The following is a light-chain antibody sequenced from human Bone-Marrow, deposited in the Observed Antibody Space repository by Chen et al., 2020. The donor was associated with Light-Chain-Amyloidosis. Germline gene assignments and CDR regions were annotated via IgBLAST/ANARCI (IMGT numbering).Light chain of an antibody. CDR3: QQYYSSPLT. V-gene: IGKV4-1*01. Sequence: DIVMTQSPDSLAVSLGERATINCKSSQSVLYNSNNKNCIAWYQQKPGQPPKLLIYWASTRGSGVPDRFSGSGSGTDFTLTISSLQAEDVAVYYCQQYYSSPLTFGQGTKVEIK. CDR2: WAS. J-gene: IGKJ1*01. CDR1: QSVLYNSNNKNC.